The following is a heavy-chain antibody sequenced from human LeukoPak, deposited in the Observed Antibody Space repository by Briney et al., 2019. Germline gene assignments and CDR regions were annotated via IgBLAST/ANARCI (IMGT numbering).Heavy chain of an antibody. Sequence: PGGSLRLSCAASGFTFSNAWMSWVRQAPGKGLEWVGRIKSKTDGRTTDYAAPVKGRFTISRDDSKNTLYLQMNSLKTEDTAVYYCTTVQPLDPWGQGTLVTVSS. V-gene: IGHV3-15*01. CDR3: TTVQPLDP. CDR1: GFTFSNAW. D-gene: IGHD1-1*01. CDR2: IKSKTDGRTT. J-gene: IGHJ5*02.